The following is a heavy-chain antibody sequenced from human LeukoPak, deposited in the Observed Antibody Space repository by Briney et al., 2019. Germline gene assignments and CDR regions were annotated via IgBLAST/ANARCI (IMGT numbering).Heavy chain of an antibody. CDR2: ICGSVAST. J-gene: IGHJ4*01. CDR3: AKDAPSLVVAPRYFDY. V-gene: IGHV3-23*01. CDR1: GVTFSSYA. Sequence: GGSLRPSCAASGVTFSSYAMSWVRPAPGKGLEWGSTICGSVASTYYADPVKGRFTISRDNSKNTLNLQRNSQRAEDTAIYYCAKDAPSLVVAPRYFDYWGQGTLVTVSS. D-gene: IGHD2-21*01.